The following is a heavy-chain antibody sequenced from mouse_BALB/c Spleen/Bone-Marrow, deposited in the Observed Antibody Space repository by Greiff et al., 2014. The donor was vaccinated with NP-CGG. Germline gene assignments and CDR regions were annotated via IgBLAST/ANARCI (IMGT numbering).Heavy chain of an antibody. CDR3: ARHGDYYGSSPFAH. V-gene: IGHV5-2*01. CDR1: EYEFPSHD. D-gene: IGHD1-1*01. CDR2: INSDGGST. J-gene: IGHJ3*01. Sequence: EVQGVESGGGLVQPGESLKLSCESNEYEFPSHDMSWVRKTPEKRLELVAAINSDGGSTYYPDTMERRFIISRDNSKKTLYLQMSSLRSGDTAFYYCARHGDYYGSSPFAHWGQGTLVTVSA.